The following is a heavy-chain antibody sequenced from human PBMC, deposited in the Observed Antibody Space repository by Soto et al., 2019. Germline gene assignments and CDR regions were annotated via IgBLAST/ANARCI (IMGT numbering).Heavy chain of an antibody. CDR1: GFTFSSYW. D-gene: IGHD3-16*01. J-gene: IGHJ4*02. Sequence: VQLVESGGDLVQPGGSLRLSCAASGFTFSSYWMSWVRQAPGKGLEWLANIKEDGSEKYYVDSVKGRSTISRDNAKNSLYLQVNGLRAEDTAVYYCARGAGIGDYWGQGTLVTVSS. V-gene: IGHV3-7*04. CDR3: ARGAGIGDY. CDR2: IKEDGSEK.